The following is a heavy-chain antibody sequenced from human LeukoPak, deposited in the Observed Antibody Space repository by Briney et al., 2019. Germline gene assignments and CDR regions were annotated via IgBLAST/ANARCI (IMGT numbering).Heavy chain of an antibody. D-gene: IGHD6-13*01. V-gene: IGHV3-9*01. CDR3: AKDSSSWLPGWFDP. J-gene: IGHJ5*02. Sequence: PGRSLRLSCAASGFTFDDYAMHWVRQAPGKGLEWVSGISWNSGSIGYADSVKGRFTISRDNAKNSLYLQMNSLRAEDTALYYCAKDSSSWLPGWFDPWGQGTLVTVSS. CDR1: GFTFDDYA. CDR2: ISWNSGSI.